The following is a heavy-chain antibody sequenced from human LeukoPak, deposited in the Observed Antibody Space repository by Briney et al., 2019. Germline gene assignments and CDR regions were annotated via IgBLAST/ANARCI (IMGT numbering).Heavy chain of an antibody. Sequence: SETLSLTCIVSGGAITSHYWTWIRQSPVKGLEGIGDISNSGSTSYNPSLKSRVTISVDTSKNQFSLKLSSVAAADTAVYYCGRDALVGYFSYYYMDVWGKRTTVTVSS. CDR2: ISNSGST. V-gene: IGHV4-59*11. CDR3: GRDALVGYFSYYYMDV. D-gene: IGHD2-15*01. J-gene: IGHJ6*03. CDR1: GGAITSHY.